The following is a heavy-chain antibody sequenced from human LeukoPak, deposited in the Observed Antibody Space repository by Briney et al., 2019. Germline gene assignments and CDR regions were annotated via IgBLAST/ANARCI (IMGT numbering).Heavy chain of an antibody. V-gene: IGHV3-48*01. Sequence: PSGTLSLTCAVSGGSISSSNWWSWVRQPPGKGLEWVSYITNSGNSKSHADSVKGRFTISRDNTKNSLYLQMNGLRAEDTAVYYCARARSSGYLTFDYWGQGILVTVSS. CDR1: GGSISSSN. J-gene: IGHJ4*02. D-gene: IGHD3-22*01. CDR2: ITNSGNSK. CDR3: ARARSSGYLTFDY.